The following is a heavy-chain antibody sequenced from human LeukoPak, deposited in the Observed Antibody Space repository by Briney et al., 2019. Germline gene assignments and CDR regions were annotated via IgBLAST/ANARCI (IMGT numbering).Heavy chain of an antibody. CDR2: VNPGGGGT. CDR3: ARVKSCGGDCYYFDF. V-gene: IGHV1-46*01. CDR1: GYTFSSNY. D-gene: IGHD2-21*02. J-gene: IGHJ4*02. Sequence: ASVKVSCKASGYTFSSNYIHWVRQAPGQGLESMGIVNPGGGGTSYAQKFQGRVTMTRDTSTTTVYMELSSLRSEDTAVHYCARVKSCGGDCYYFDFWGQGTLVTVSS.